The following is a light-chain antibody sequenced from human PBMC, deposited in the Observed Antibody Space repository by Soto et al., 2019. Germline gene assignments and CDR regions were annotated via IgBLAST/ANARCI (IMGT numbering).Light chain of an antibody. CDR2: DAS. J-gene: IGKJ1*01. Sequence: IEVTQSPSSLAASVGDRVTITCRASQTIGTYLNWYRHKSGAAPELLIYDASTLQSGVPSRFRGGASGTDFTLTISNLQPDDFATYYCLQFKSYWTFGQGTKVDIK. CDR1: QTIGTY. V-gene: IGKV1-39*01. CDR3: LQFKSYWT.